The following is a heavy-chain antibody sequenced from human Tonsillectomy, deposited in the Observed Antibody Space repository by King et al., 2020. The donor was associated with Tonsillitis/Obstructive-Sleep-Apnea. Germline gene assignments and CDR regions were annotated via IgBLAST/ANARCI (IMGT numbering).Heavy chain of an antibody. V-gene: IGHV4-34*01. Sequence: VQLQQWGAGLLKPSEPLSLTCAVYGGSFSGYYWSWIRQPPGKRLEWIGEINHSGSTNYNPSLKSRVTISVDTSKNQFSLKLSSVTAADTAVYYCARLAAAGYSWFDPWGQGTLVTVSS. CDR3: ARLAAAGYSWFDP. J-gene: IGHJ5*02. CDR1: GGSFSGYY. CDR2: INHSGST. D-gene: IGHD6-13*01.